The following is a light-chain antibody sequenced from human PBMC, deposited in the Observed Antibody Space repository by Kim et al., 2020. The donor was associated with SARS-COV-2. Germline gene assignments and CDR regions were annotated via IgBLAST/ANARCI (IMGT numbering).Light chain of an antibody. J-gene: IGLJ3*02. CDR2: NTD. V-gene: IGLV1-44*01. Sequence: QSVLTQSPSASGTPGQRVTISCSGSSSNIGRNSVNWYQHIPGTAPKLLIYNTDYRPSVVPDRFSGSQSGTSASLAISGLQSEDGSDYYCATWDDSLNGLVFGGGTKVTVL. CDR3: ATWDDSLNGLV. CDR1: SSNIGRNS.